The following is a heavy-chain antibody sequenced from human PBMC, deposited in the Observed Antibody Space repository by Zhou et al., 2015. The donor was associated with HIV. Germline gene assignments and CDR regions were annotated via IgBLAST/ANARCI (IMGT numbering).Heavy chain of an antibody. Sequence: QVQLVQSGAEVKKPGSSVKVSCKASGGTFSSYAISWVRQAPGQGLEWMGGIIPIFGTANYAQKFQGRVTITADESTSTAYMELSSLRSEDTAVYYCARCGGDRGDVCACFDYWGQGNPGHRSPQ. D-gene: IGHD2-21*02. J-gene: IGHJ4*02. V-gene: IGHV1-69*12. CDR1: GGTFSSYA. CDR2: IIPIFGTA. CDR3: ARCGGDRGDVCACFDY.